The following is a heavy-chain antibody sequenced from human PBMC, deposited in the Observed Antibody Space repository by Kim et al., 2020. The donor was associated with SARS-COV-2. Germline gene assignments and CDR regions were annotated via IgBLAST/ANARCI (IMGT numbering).Heavy chain of an antibody. CDR1: GGSFSGYY. CDR2: INHSGST. Sequence: SETLSLTCAVYGGSFSGYYWSWIRQPPGKGLEWIGEINHSGSTNYNPSLKSRVTISVDTSKNQFSLKLSSVTAADTAVYYCARGRRVDCSGGSCYSLEDYWGQGTLVTVSS. J-gene: IGHJ4*02. D-gene: IGHD2-15*01. CDR3: ARGRRVDCSGGSCYSLEDY. V-gene: IGHV4-34*01.